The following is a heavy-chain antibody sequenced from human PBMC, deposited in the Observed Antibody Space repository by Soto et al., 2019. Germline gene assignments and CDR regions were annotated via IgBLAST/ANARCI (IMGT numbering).Heavy chain of an antibody. CDR3: ASLGAYYQSLAP. V-gene: IGHV4-39*01. D-gene: IGHD2-21*01. CDR2: IYYSGST. J-gene: IGHJ5*02. CDR1: GGSISSSSYY. Sequence: PSETLSLTCTVSGGSISSSSYYWGWIRQPPGKGLEWIGSIYYSGSTYYNPSLKSRVTISVDTSKNQFSLKLSSVTAADTAVYYCASLGAYYQSLAPWGPGTLVTVSS.